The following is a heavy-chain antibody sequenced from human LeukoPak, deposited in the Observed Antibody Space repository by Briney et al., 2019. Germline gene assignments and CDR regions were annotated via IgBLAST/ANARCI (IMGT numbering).Heavy chain of an antibody. V-gene: IGHV1-2*02. CDR3: ASGPYSSGWYEGGY. D-gene: IGHD6-19*01. CDR2: INPSSGGT. CDR1: GYTFTGYY. Sequence: ASVNVSCKASGYTFTGYYMHWVRQAPGQGLEWMGWINPSSGGTNYAQKFQGRVTMTRDTSISTAYMELSRLRSDDTAVYYCASGPYSSGWYEGGYWGQGTLVTVSS. J-gene: IGHJ4*02.